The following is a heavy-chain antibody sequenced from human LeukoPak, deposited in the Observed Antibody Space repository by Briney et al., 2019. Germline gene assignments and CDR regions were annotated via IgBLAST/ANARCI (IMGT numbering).Heavy chain of an antibody. V-gene: IGHV3-66*01. CDR2: IYSGGTT. Sequence: GGSLRLSCAASGFTVSSNYMSWVRQAPGKGLEWVSVIYSGGTTYYADSVKGRFTISRDNSKNTLHLQMNSLRAEDTAVYYCARDQYSYAHAAHWGQGTLVTVSP. D-gene: IGHD5-18*01. CDR1: GFTVSSNY. CDR3: ARDQYSYAHAAH. J-gene: IGHJ4*02.